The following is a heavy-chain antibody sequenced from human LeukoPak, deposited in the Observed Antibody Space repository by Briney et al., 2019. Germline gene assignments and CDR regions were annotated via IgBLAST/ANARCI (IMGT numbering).Heavy chain of an antibody. CDR3: AKRNYYGSGSYHWFDP. D-gene: IGHD3-10*01. V-gene: IGHV3-23*01. CDR1: GLTFSSYA. CDR2: ISGSGGST. Sequence: GGSLRLSCEASGLTFSSYAMSWVRQAPGKGLEWVSAISGSGGSTYYADSVKGRFTISRDNSKNTLYLQMNSLRAEDTAVYYCAKRNYYGSGSYHWFDPWGQGTLVTVSS. J-gene: IGHJ5*02.